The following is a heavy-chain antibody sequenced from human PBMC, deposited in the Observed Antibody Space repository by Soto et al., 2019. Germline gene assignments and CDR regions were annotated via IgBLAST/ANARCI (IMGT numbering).Heavy chain of an antibody. Sequence: QVQLVQSGAEVKKPGSSVKVSCKVSGNTFSSYTISWVRQAPGQRLEWMGRIIPILGTTKYAQKFQGRVTITADKSTSTAYMELSSLTSDDTAVYYCARDNGDKTYSFYGMHVWGLGTTVTVSS. CDR1: GNTFSSYT. J-gene: IGHJ6*02. D-gene: IGHD4-17*01. V-gene: IGHV1-69*08. CDR2: IIPILGTT. CDR3: ARDNGDKTYSFYGMHV.